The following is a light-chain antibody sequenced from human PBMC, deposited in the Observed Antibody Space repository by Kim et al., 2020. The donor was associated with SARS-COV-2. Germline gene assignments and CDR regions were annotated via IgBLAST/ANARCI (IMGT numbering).Light chain of an antibody. Sequence: QSALTQPASVSGSPGQSITISCTGTSSDVGDYNYVSWHQQHPGKAPKVLIYDVTKRPSGVSNRFSGSKSGNTASLTISGLQTEDEADYYCSSYTTSSTYVFGTGTKAPS. CDR2: DVT. CDR1: SSDVGDYNY. J-gene: IGLJ1*01. CDR3: SSYTTSSTYV. V-gene: IGLV2-14*01.